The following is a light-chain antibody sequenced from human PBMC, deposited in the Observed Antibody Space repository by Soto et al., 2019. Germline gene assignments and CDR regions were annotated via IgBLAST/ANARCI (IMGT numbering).Light chain of an antibody. CDR3: FSFTTDWTHV. CDR1: SSDVGAYNY. CDR2: EVS. Sequence: VLNQPSSVFGSSGQSIHISCNGNSSDVGAYNYVSWFQQHPGKAPTLIISEVSNRPSGVSNRFSGSKSGNAASLTISGLQAEDEADYFCFSFTTDWTHVFGTGTKVTVL. V-gene: IGLV2-14*01. J-gene: IGLJ1*01.